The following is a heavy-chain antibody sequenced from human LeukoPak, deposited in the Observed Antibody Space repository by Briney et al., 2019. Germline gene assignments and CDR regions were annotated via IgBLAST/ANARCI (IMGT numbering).Heavy chain of an antibody. Sequence: PGGSLRLSCAASGFTFSSYWMHWVRHAPGKGLVWVSRINSDGSSTSYADSVKGRFTISRDNAKNTLYLQMNSLRAEDTAVYYCASLYYYETSYYYGMDVWGQGTTVTVSS. D-gene: IGHD3-22*01. V-gene: IGHV3-74*01. CDR3: ASLYYYETSYYYGMDV. CDR1: GFTFSSYW. J-gene: IGHJ6*02. CDR2: INSDGSST.